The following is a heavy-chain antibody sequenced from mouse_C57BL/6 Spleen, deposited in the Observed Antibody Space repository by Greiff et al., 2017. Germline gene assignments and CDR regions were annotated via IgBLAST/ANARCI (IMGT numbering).Heavy chain of an antibody. Sequence: EVKLVESGGGLVKPGGSLKLSCAASGFTFSDYGMHWVRQAPEKGLGWVAYISSGSSTIYYADTVKGRFTISRDNAKNTLFLQMTSLRSEDTAMYYCARGSSGYGDFDYWGQGTTLTVSS. D-gene: IGHD3-2*02. V-gene: IGHV5-17*01. CDR2: ISSGSSTI. CDR1: GFTFSDYG. CDR3: ARGSSGYGDFDY. J-gene: IGHJ2*01.